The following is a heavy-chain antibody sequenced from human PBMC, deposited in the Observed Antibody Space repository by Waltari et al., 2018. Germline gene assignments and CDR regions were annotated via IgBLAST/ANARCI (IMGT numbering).Heavy chain of an antibody. CDR1: GFTFTTFW. Sequence: EVQLVESGGGLVHPGGSLRLSCEASGFTFTTFWIHWVRHLPGKGLVWVSHIKPDGTSTDYGDSVEGRFTISRDNAKNTLYLQMNRLRAEDTAIYYCVRDLYGRDDVWGQGTMVTVSS. CDR2: IKPDGTST. CDR3: VRDLYGRDDV. V-gene: IGHV3-74*01. D-gene: IGHD3-10*01. J-gene: IGHJ3*01.